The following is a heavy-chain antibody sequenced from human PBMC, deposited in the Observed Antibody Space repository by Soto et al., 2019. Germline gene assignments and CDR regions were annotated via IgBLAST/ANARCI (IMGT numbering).Heavy chain of an antibody. Sequence: LSLTCSVPGGAISSYYWSWVRQPAGKGLEWIGRVFSSGSTNYNASLKSRVTMSIDTSKNEVSLTLRSVTAADTAVYYCARVAFSYFGMDVWGPGTTVTVYS. CDR3: ARVAFSYFGMDV. CDR1: GGAISSYY. D-gene: IGHD3-3*02. CDR2: VFSSGST. J-gene: IGHJ6*02. V-gene: IGHV4-4*07.